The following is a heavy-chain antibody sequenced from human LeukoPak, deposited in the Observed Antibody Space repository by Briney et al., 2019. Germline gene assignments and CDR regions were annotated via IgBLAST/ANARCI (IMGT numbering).Heavy chain of an antibody. Sequence: GGSLRLSCAASGFTFSSYGMHWVRQAPVKGLEWVAVIWYDGSNKYYADSVKGRFTISRDNSKNTLYLQMNSLRAEDTAVYYCARVSSSGSYGGTLDYWGQGTLVTVSS. J-gene: IGHJ4*02. CDR2: IWYDGSNK. CDR3: ARVSSSGSYGGTLDY. V-gene: IGHV3-33*01. D-gene: IGHD3-22*01. CDR1: GFTFSSYG.